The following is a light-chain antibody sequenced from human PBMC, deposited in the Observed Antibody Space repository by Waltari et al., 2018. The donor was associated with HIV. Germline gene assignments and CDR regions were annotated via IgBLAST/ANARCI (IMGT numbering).Light chain of an antibody. CDR2: DKN. CDR1: SPNIGNNY. Sequence: QSVLTQPPSVSAAPGQKVTIPCPGSSPNIGNNYVSWNQQLPGTAPKLLIYDKNKRPSGIPDRFSGSKSGTSATLGITGLQTGDEADYYCGTWDSSLSAGGVFGGGTKLTVL. CDR3: GTWDSSLSAGGV. V-gene: IGLV1-51*01. J-gene: IGLJ2*01.